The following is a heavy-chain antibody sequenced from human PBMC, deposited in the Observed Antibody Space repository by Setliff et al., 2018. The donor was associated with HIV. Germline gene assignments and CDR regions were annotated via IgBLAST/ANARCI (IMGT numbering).Heavy chain of an antibody. CDR3: ARDRTAGYHYDYGY. J-gene: IGHJ4*02. CDR1: GYTFTSYA. D-gene: IGHD3-16*01. CDR2: VNPSGGST. V-gene: IGHV1-46*01. Sequence: KVSCKASGYTFTSYAIHWVRQAPGQGLEWLGMVNPSGGSTAYAQKFQGRVTMTRDTSTNTVYMDLSGLRSDDTAVYYCARDRTAGYHYDYGYWGQGTLVTVSS.